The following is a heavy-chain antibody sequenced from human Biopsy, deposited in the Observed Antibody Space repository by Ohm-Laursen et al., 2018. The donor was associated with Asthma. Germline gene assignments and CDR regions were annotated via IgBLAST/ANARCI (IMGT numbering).Heavy chain of an antibody. CDR2: ISYDGSNK. D-gene: IGHD3-16*02. Sequence: SLRLSCAASGFTFSSYGMHWVRQAPGKGLEWVAVISYDGSNKHYADSVKGRFTISRDNSKNTLYLQMNSLRAEDTAVYYCARDLHPTNHLGELSEGFDYWGQGTLVTVSS. J-gene: IGHJ4*02. V-gene: IGHV3-30*03. CDR1: GFTFSSYG. CDR3: ARDLHPTNHLGELSEGFDY.